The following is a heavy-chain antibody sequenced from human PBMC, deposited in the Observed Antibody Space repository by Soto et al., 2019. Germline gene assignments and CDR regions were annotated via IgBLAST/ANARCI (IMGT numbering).Heavy chain of an antibody. CDR2: ISAYNGNT. J-gene: IGHJ6*02. CDR3: ARDHPFPRDIVVVVAANYYYGMDV. CDR1: GYTFTSYG. V-gene: IGHV1-18*01. Sequence: ASVKVSCKASGYTFTSYGISWVRQAPGQGLEWMGWISAYNGNTNYAQKLQGRVTMTTDTSTSTAYMELRSLRSDDTAVYYCARDHPFPRDIVVVVAANYYYGMDVWGQGTTVTVSS. D-gene: IGHD2-15*01.